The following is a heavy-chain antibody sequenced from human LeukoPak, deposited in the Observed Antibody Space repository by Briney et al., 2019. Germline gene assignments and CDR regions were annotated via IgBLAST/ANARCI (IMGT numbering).Heavy chain of an antibody. V-gene: IGHV4-34*01. CDR2: INHSGST. J-gene: IGHJ3*02. Sequence: SETLSLTCAVYGGSFSGYYWSWIRQPPGKGLEWIGEINHSGSTNYNPSLKSRVTISVDTSKNQFSPKLSSVTAADTAVYYCARVNPYSSSWYLPRGAFDIWGQGTMVTVSS. CDR3: ARVNPYSSSWYLPRGAFDI. D-gene: IGHD6-13*01. CDR1: GGSFSGYY.